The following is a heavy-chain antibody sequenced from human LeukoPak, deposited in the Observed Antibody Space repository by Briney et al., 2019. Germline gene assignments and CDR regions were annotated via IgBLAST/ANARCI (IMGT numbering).Heavy chain of an antibody. J-gene: IGHJ4*02. Sequence: PGGSLRLSCAASGFTFSSYSMNWVRQAPGKGLEWVSSISSSSSYIYYADSVKGRFTISRDNAKNSLYLQMNSLRAEDTAVYYCARVRAYYGSGSYYMAFDYWGQGTLVTVSS. CDR1: GFTFSSYS. CDR2: ISSSSSYI. V-gene: IGHV3-21*01. CDR3: ARVRAYYGSGSYYMAFDY. D-gene: IGHD3-10*01.